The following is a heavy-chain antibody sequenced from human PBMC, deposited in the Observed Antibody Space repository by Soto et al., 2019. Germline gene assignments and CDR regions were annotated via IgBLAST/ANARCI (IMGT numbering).Heavy chain of an antibody. Sequence: GESLKISCAASGFTFSSYAMHWVRQAPGKGLEWVAVISYDGSNKYYADSVKGRFTISRDNSKNTLYLQMNSLSAEDTAVYYCARDRVGNHYYYYGMDVWGQGTTVTVSS. CDR1: GFTFSSYA. D-gene: IGHD4-4*01. CDR3: ARDRVGNHYYYYGMDV. J-gene: IGHJ6*02. CDR2: ISYDGSNK. V-gene: IGHV3-30-3*01.